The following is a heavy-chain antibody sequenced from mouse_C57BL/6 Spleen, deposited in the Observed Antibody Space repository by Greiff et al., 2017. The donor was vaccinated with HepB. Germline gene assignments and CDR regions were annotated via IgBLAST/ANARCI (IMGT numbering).Heavy chain of an antibody. CDR2: IWRGGST. V-gene: IGHV2-5*01. J-gene: IGHJ4*01. Sequence: VMLVESGPGLVQPSQSLSITCTVSGFSLTSYGVHWVRQSPGKGLEWLGVIWRGGSTDYNAAFMSRLSITKDNSKSQVFFKMNSLQADDTAIYYCAKEGRGSSLYAMDYWGQGTSVTVSS. CDR3: AKEGRGSSLYAMDY. CDR1: GFSLTSYG. D-gene: IGHD1-1*01.